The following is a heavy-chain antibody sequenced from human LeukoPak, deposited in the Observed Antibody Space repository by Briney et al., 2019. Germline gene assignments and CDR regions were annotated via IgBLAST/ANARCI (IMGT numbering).Heavy chain of an antibody. J-gene: IGHJ6*02. D-gene: IGHD3-10*01. CDR3: ARAGSGSYYAGHYYYAMDV. CDR1: GGSISSSSYH. CDR2: IFYSGST. Sequence: SETLSLTCTVSGGSISSSSYHWGWIRQPPGKGLEWIGSIFYSGSTYYNPSLKSRVTISVDTSKTQLSLKLSSVTAADTAVYYCARAGSGSYYAGHYYYAMDVWGQGTTVTVSS. V-gene: IGHV4-39*01.